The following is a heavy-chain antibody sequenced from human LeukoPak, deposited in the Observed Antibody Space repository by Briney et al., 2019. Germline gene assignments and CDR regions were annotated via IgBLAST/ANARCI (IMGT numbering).Heavy chain of an antibody. CDR1: GFTFSRYV. CDR2: TSGSGGST. J-gene: IGHJ4*02. D-gene: IGHD6-13*01. CDR3: AKDLRIAAAGAD. Sequence: QPGGSLRLSCAASGFTFSRYVMSWVRQAPGKGLEWVSATSGSGGSTYYADSVKGRFTISRDNSKSTLYLQMNSLRAEDTAVYYCAKDLRIAAAGADGGQGTLVTVSS. V-gene: IGHV3-23*01.